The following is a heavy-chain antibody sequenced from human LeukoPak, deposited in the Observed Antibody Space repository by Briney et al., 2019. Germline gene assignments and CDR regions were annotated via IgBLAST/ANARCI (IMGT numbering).Heavy chain of an antibody. CDR1: GFAFGDYG. Sequence: PGGSLRLSCAASGFAFGDYGMHWVRQTPAKGLEWLAVMSYDGTNTYYEDSVKGRFSISRDISKNTVYLLLNDLRTEDSAIYYCCSATSMTTVTTGYWGQGTLVSVSS. CDR2: MSYDGTNT. V-gene: IGHV3-30*03. CDR3: CSATSMTTVTTGY. J-gene: IGHJ4*02. D-gene: IGHD4-11*01.